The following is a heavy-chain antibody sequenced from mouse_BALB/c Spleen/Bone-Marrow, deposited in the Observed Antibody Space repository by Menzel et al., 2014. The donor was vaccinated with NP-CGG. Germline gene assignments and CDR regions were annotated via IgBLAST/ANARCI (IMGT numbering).Heavy chain of an antibody. Sequence: EVKVVESGGGLMKPGGSLKLSCAASGFTFSDCYMYWVRQTPEKRLEWDATISNGGSYTYYPDSVKERFTISRDNAKNNLYLQMSSLKSEDTAMYYCARDSLYYYGSSYGYFDVWGAGTTVTVSS. J-gene: IGHJ1*01. D-gene: IGHD1-1*01. CDR1: GFTFSDCY. V-gene: IGHV5-4*02. CDR2: ISNGGSYT. CDR3: ARDSLYYYGSSYGYFDV.